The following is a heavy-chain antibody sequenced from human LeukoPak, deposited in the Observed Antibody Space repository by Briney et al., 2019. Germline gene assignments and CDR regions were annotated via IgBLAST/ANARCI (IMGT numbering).Heavy chain of an antibody. CDR1: GFTFSDYW. CDR3: ARVHDSSGYSPRYFDY. D-gene: IGHD3-22*01. Sequence: GGSLRLSCAASGFTFSDYWIHWVRQAPGKGLVWVSRINTDGSITNYADSVKGRFSISRDNAKNTLYLQMSSLRAEDTAVYYCARVHDSSGYSPRYFDYWGQGTLVTVSS. CDR2: INTDGSIT. V-gene: IGHV3-74*01. J-gene: IGHJ4*02.